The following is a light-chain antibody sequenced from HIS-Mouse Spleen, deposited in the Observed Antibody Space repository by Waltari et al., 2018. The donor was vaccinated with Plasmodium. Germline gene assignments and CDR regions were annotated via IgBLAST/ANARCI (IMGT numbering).Light chain of an antibody. CDR1: SSNIGSNY. CDR2: RNN. Sequence: QSVLTQPPSASGTPGQRVTISCSGSSSNIGSNYVYWYQQLPGTAPKLLIYRNNQRPSGGRDGCSGAKSGTSDSLAISGLRSEDEADYYCAAWDDSLSGPVFGGGTKLTVL. J-gene: IGLJ3*02. CDR3: AAWDDSLSGPV. V-gene: IGLV1-47*01.